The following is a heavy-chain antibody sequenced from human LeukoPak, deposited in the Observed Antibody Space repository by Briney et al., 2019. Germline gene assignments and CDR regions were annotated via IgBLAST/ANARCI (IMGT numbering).Heavy chain of an antibody. CDR3: ARGLIVGARAYFDY. CDR1: GGSFGGYY. D-gene: IGHD1-26*01. J-gene: IGHJ4*02. V-gene: IGHV4-34*01. Sequence: SETLSLTCAVYGGSFGGYYWSWIRQPPGKGLEWIGEINHSGSTNYNPSLKNRVTISVDTSKNQFSLKLSSVTAADTAVYYCARGLIVGARAYFDYWGQGTLVTVSS. CDR2: INHSGST.